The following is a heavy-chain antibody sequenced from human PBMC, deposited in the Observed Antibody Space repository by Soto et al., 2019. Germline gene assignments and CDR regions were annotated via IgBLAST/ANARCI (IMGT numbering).Heavy chain of an antibody. CDR3: APMGV. Sequence: GGALRLSCAASGFTFSIYAMSWVRQAPGKGLEWVSAISGSDNTTYYADSVKGRFTISRDNSKNTLYLQMSSLRADDTAVYYCAPMGVWGQGTTVTVSS. CDR1: GFTFSIYA. CDR2: ISGSDNTT. J-gene: IGHJ6*02. V-gene: IGHV3-23*01.